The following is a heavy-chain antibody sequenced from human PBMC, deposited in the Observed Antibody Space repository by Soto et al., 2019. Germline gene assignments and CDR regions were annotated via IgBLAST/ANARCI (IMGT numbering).Heavy chain of an antibody. D-gene: IGHD4-17*01. Sequence: EVRLVESGGGLVQPGGSLRLSCAASGVTVGNNYMSWVRQAPGKGLEWVSVPYSGGDTRDADSVKGRFTMSRDSTKNTVYLQMDSLRAEDTAVYFCARNVPVTALGYWGQGSLVTVSS. CDR2: PYSGGDT. CDR3: ARNVPVTALGY. J-gene: IGHJ4*02. CDR1: GVTVGNNY. V-gene: IGHV3-66*01.